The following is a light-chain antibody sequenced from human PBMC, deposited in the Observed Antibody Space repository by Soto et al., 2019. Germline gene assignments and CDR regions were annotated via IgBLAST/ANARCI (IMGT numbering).Light chain of an antibody. CDR3: SSYTGSSTLVI. V-gene: IGLV2-14*01. J-gene: IGLJ2*01. CDR2: EVS. Sequence: QSVLTQPPSASGSPGQSVTISCTGSSSDVGGYNFVSWYQQHPGKAPKLMIYEVSNRPSGLSNRFSGSKSGNTASLTISGLQAEDEAVYYCSSYTGSSTLVIFGGGTKLTVL. CDR1: SSDVGGYNF.